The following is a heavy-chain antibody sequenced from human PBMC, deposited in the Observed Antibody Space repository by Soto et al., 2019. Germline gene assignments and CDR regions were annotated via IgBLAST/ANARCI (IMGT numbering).Heavy chain of an antibody. CDR2: IYYSGST. V-gene: IGHV4-59*01. J-gene: IGHJ6*02. Sequence: SETLSLTCTVSGGSISSYYWSWIRQPPGKGLEWIGYIYYSGSTNYNPSLKSRVTISVDTSKNQFSLKLSSVTAADTAVYYCARVVVAAPAYYYYGTDVWGQGTTVTVSS. CDR1: GGSISSYY. D-gene: IGHD2-15*01. CDR3: ARVVVAAPAYYYYGTDV.